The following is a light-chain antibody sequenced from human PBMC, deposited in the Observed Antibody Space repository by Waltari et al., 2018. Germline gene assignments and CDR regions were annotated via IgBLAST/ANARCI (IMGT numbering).Light chain of an antibody. CDR1: QGISMY. CDR2: AAS. V-gene: IGKV1-8*01. CDR3: QQYYSYPRT. J-gene: IGKJ1*01. Sequence: AIRMTQSPSSFSASTGDRVTITWWASQGISMYLAWYQQKPGKAPRLLIYAASTLQIGVPSRFSGSGSGTDFTLTISCLQSEDFATYYCQQYYSYPRTFGQGTKVEIK.